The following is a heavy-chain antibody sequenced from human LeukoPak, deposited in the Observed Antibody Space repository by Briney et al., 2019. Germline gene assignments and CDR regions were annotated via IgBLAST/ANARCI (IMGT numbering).Heavy chain of an antibody. V-gene: IGHV3-15*01. CDR1: GFTFSNAW. D-gene: IGHD6-13*01. J-gene: IGHJ5*02. Sequence: GGSLRLSCGASGFTFSNAWMSWVRQAPGEGLEWVGRIKRKTDDGTTDYAAPVKGRFTISRDDSKNTVYLQMNSLTTEDTAVYYCARDKGLAAAGTGWFDPWGQGTLVTVSP. CDR2: IKRKTDDGTT. CDR3: ARDKGLAAAGTGWFDP.